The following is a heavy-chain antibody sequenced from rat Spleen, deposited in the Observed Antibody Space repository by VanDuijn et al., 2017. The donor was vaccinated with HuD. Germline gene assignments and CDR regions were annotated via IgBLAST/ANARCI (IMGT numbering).Heavy chain of an antibody. CDR3: ARLRAPYWYFDF. D-gene: IGHD3-1*01. CDR2: ISYDGSST. CDR1: GFTFSDYN. V-gene: IGHV5-7*01. J-gene: IGHJ1*01. Sequence: EVQLVESGGGLVQPGRSLKLSCAASGFTFSDYNMAWVRQAPKKGLEWVATISYDGSSTYYRDSVKGRFTISRDNAKSTLYLQMDSLRSEDTATYYCARLRAPYWYFDFWGPGTMVTVSS.